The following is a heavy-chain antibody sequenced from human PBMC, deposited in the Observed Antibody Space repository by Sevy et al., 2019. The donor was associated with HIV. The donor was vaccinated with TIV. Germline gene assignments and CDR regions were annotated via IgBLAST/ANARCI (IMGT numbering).Heavy chain of an antibody. CDR3: AKVPFTYSSGYYFDC. CDR2: ISSDGSNK. D-gene: IGHD3-22*01. J-gene: IGHJ4*02. Sequence: GGSLRLSCAASGFTFSSYGMHWVRQAPGKGLEWMAVISSDGSNKDYADSVKGRFTISRDNSKNTLYLQMNSLRAEDTAVYYCAKVPFTYSSGYYFDCWGQGTLVTVSS. CDR1: GFTFSSYG. V-gene: IGHV3-30*18.